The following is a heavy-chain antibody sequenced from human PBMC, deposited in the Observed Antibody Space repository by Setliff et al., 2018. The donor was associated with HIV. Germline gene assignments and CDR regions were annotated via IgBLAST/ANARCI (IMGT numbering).Heavy chain of an antibody. D-gene: IGHD2-21*02. J-gene: IGHJ4*02. CDR3: ARAVVTAVKFDY. CDR2: IYTSGST. Sequence: SETLSLTCTVSGGSISSYYWSWIRQPPGKGLEWIGYIYTSGSTNYNPSLKSRVTISVDTSKNQFSLKLSSVTAADTAVYYCARAVVTAVKFDYWGQGTLVTVSA. CDR1: GGSISSYY. V-gene: IGHV4-4*09.